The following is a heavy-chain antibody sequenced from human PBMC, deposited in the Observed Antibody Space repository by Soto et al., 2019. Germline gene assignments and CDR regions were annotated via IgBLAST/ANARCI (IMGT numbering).Heavy chain of an antibody. J-gene: IGHJ6*02. CDR2: INPNSGGT. CDR3: ARAGVYCISTSCYNYYYYGMDV. D-gene: IGHD2-2*01. Sequence: ASVKVSCKASGYTFTGYYMHWVRQAPGQGLERKGWINPNSGGTNYAQKFQGWVTMTRDTSISTAYMELSRLRSDDTAVYYCARAGVYCISTSCYNYYYYGMDVWGQGTTVTVSS. V-gene: IGHV1-2*04. CDR1: GYTFTGYY.